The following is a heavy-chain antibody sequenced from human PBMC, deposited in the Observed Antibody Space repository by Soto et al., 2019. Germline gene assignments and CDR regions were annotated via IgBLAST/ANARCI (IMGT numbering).Heavy chain of an antibody. Sequence: QVQLVQSGTEVKKPGASVRVSCKASGYSFSFYAIHWVRQAPGQRLEWMGWINGSHKTKYSQKFQGRVTMTRDTSARTAYMELSSLRSEDTAVYYCARDSDLIAFDIWGQGTMVSVSS. CDR3: ARDSDLIAFDI. CDR1: GYSFSFYA. D-gene: IGHD1-26*01. V-gene: IGHV1-3*01. J-gene: IGHJ3*02. CDR2: INGSHKT.